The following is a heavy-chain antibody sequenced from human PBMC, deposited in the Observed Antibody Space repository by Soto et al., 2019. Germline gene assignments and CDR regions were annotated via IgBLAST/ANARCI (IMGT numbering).Heavy chain of an antibody. D-gene: IGHD3-10*01. CDR3: ARRFMSAGWLDP. Sequence: QVQLVQSGAEVMRPGASVKVSCKASGYTFTSYAVHWVRQAPGQGLEWMGWINAVNGNTEYFERFRGRVTITRDISASTVHMELTGLTSEDTAVYYCARRFMSAGWLDPWGQGTLVTVSS. CDR1: GYTFTSYA. J-gene: IGHJ5*02. V-gene: IGHV1-3*01. CDR2: INAVNGNT.